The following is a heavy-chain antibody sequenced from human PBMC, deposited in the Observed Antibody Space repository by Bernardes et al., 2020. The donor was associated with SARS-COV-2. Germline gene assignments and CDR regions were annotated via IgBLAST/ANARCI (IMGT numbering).Heavy chain of an antibody. Sequence: SEPLSLTCIVSGASLSSYYWSWIRQPAGKGLEWIGRIYDSGSTEYNPSLKSRVTMSADTSMNQFSLTLDSVTAADTAVYYCARETFLTGWPSIDYWGQGSLVTVSS. CDR3: ARETFLTGWPSIDY. J-gene: IGHJ4*02. CDR2: IYDSGST. CDR1: GASLSSYY. D-gene: IGHD6-19*01. V-gene: IGHV4-4*07.